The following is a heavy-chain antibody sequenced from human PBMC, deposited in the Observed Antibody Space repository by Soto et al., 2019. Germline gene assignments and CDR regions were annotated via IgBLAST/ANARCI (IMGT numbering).Heavy chain of an antibody. V-gene: IGHV1-3*01. CDR2: INAGNGNT. J-gene: IGHJ5*02. CDR1: GYTFTSYA. Sequence: ASVKVSCKASGYTFTSYAMHWVRQAPGQRLEWMGWINAGNGNTKYSQKFQGRVTITRDTSASTAYMEPSSLRSEDTAVYYCARDYDFWSGYYTPWFDPWGQGTLVTVSS. CDR3: ARDYDFWSGYYTPWFDP. D-gene: IGHD3-3*01.